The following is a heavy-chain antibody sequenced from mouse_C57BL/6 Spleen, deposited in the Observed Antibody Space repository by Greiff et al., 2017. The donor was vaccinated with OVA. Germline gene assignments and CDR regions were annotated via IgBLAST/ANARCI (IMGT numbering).Heavy chain of an antibody. J-gene: IGHJ4*01. CDR3: ARWGGSSPYYYAMDY. D-gene: IGHD1-1*01. CDR2: IYPGDGDT. CDR1: GYAFSSYW. V-gene: IGHV1-80*01. Sequence: VQLKESGAELVKPGASVKISCKASGYAFSSYWMNWVKQRPGKGLEWIGQIYPGDGDTNYNGKFKGKATLTADKSSSTAYMQLSSLTSEDSAVYFCARWGGSSPYYYAMDYWGQGTSVTVSS.